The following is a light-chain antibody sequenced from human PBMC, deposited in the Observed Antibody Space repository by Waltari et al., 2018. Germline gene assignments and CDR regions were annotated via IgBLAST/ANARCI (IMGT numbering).Light chain of an antibody. Sequence: QSALTQPRSVSGSPGQSVNISCTGTSRDVGDYNYVSWYQQHPDKAPKLMIYDVTKRPSGVPDRFSGSKSGNTASLTISGLQAEDEADYYCCSYAGSYSFVFGGGTKLTVL. V-gene: IGLV2-11*01. J-gene: IGLJ2*01. CDR2: DVT. CDR1: SRDVGDYNY. CDR3: CSYAGSYSFV.